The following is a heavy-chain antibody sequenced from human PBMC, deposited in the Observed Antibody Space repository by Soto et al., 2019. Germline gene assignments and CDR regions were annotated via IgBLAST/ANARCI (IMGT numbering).Heavy chain of an antibody. Sequence: DVQLVESGGGLVQPGRSLRLSCAASGFTFDDYAMHWVRQVPGKGLEWVSGISWNGRSIGYADSVKGRFTISRDNAKNSLHLQMNSLRAEDTALYYCAAGYSSSSYYFDYWGQGTLVTVSS. CDR3: AAGYSSSSYYFDY. D-gene: IGHD6-6*01. J-gene: IGHJ4*02. CDR2: ISWNGRSI. V-gene: IGHV3-9*01. CDR1: GFTFDDYA.